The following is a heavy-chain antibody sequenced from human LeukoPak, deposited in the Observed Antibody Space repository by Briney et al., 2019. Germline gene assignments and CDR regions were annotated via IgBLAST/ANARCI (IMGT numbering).Heavy chain of an antibody. CDR2: INPNSGGT. CDR1: GYTFTGYY. Sequence: ASVKVSCKASGYTFTGYYMHWVRQAPGQGLEWMGWINPNSGGTNYAQKFQGRVTMTRDTSISTAYMELSRLRSEDTAVYYCARGTAGGSYHFDYWGQGTLVTVSS. V-gene: IGHV1-2*02. D-gene: IGHD1-26*01. J-gene: IGHJ4*02. CDR3: ARGTAGGSYHFDY.